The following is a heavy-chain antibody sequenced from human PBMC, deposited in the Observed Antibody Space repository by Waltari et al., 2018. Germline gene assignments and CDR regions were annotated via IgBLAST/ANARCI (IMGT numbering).Heavy chain of an antibody. CDR2: IYTSGST. CDR3: AREGLMVLERPGAFDI. J-gene: IGHJ3*02. D-gene: IGHD1-1*01. Sequence: QVQLQESGPGLVKPSQTLSLTCTVSGGSISSGSYYWSWIRQLAGKGLEWIGRIYTSGSTNYTPSLKSRVTISVDTSKNQFSLKLSSVTAADTAVYYCAREGLMVLERPGAFDIWGQGTMVTVSS. CDR1: GGSISSGSYY. V-gene: IGHV4-61*02.